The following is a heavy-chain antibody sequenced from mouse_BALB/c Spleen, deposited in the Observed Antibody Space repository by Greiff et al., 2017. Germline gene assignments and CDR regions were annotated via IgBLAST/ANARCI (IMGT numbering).Heavy chain of an antibody. CDR1: GYSITSDYA. CDR3: ARGSYGNPFAY. CDR2: ISYSGST. V-gene: IGHV3-2*02. Sequence: VQLQQSGPGLVKPSQSLSLTCTVTGYSITSDYAWNWIRQFPGNKLEWMGYISYSGSTSYNPSLKSRISITRDTSKNQFFLQLNSVTTEDTATYYCARGSYGNPFAYWGQGTLVTVSA. D-gene: IGHD2-1*01. J-gene: IGHJ3*01.